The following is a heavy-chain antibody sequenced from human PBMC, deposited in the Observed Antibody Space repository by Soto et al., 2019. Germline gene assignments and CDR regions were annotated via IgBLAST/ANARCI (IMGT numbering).Heavy chain of an antibody. V-gene: IGHV1-69*13. D-gene: IGHD2-15*01. Sequence: ASVKVSCKASGGTFSSYAISWVRQAPGQGLEWMGGIIPIFGTANYAQKFQGRVTITADESTSTAYMELSSLRSEDTAVYYCARSAIVVVVAATVKYNWFDPWGQGTLVTVSS. CDR3: ARSAIVVVVAATVKYNWFDP. J-gene: IGHJ5*02. CDR1: GGTFSSYA. CDR2: IIPIFGTA.